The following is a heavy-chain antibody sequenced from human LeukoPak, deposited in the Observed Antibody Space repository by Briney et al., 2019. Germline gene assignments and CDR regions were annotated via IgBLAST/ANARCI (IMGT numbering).Heavy chain of an antibody. CDR2: IYTSGST. Sequence: SETLSLTCTVSGGSISSSSYYWGWIRQPPGKGLEWIGRIYTSGSTNYNPSLKSRVTISVDTSKNQFSLKLSSVTAADTAVYYCARGSRFNYFDYWGQGTLVTVSS. V-gene: IGHV4-61*02. CDR3: ARGSRFNYFDY. J-gene: IGHJ4*02. CDR1: GGSISSSSYY. D-gene: IGHD3-22*01.